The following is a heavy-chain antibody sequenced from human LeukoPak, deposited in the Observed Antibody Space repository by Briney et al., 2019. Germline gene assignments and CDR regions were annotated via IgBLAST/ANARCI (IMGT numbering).Heavy chain of an antibody. CDR1: GFNISDFW. J-gene: IGHJ4*01. CDR3: VRESRPGGAMGLYHNFDY. D-gene: IGHD3-16*01. V-gene: IGHV3-7*01. CDR2: IKEDGTEK. Sequence: PGGSLRLSCAASGFNISDFWMTWVRQAPGKGLEWLANIKEDGTEKHLVDSVKGRFTISRDNTKNLLYLQMNSLRGDDTATYYCVRESRPGGAMGLYHNFDYWGXXTLVAXSS.